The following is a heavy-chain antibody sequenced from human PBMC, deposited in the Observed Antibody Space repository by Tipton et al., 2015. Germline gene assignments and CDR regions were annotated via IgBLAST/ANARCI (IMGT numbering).Heavy chain of an antibody. D-gene: IGHD1-26*01. CDR3: ARDGADTSWYAGWFDP. J-gene: IGHJ5*02. CDR2: VFGSGGT. V-gene: IGHV4-61*02. Sequence: TLSLTCRVYGGSISSGSYYWSWVRQSAGKGLEWIGRVFGSGGTHYNPSLKSRATISVDRAKNELSLELTSVTAADTAVYYCARDGADTSWYAGWFDPWGQGTLVTVSS. CDR1: GGSISSGSYY.